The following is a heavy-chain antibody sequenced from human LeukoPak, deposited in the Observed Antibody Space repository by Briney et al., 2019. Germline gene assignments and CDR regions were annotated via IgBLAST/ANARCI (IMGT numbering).Heavy chain of an antibody. Sequence: PGGSLRLSCAASGFTFSSYGMHWVRQAPGKGLEWVAVIWYDGSNKYYADSVKGRFTISRDNSKNTLYLQMNSLRAEDTAVYYCARGQGVVVTEQFDYWGQGTLVTVSS. D-gene: IGHD2-21*02. V-gene: IGHV3-33*08. CDR1: GFTFSSYG. J-gene: IGHJ4*02. CDR3: ARGQGVVVTEQFDY. CDR2: IWYDGSNK.